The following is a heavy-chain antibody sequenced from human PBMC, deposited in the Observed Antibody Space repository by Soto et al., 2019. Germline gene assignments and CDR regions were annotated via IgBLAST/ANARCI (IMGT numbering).Heavy chain of an antibody. J-gene: IGHJ5*02. D-gene: IGHD3-22*01. V-gene: IGHV6-1*01. Sequence: SQTLSRTCAISGDNVSSNSAAWNWIRQSPSRVLEWLGRTYYSSKWFKDYALSVKSRITINPDTSKNQFSLQLSSVTPEDPAVSYCARARPYYDSSGYYDPWGQGILVTVSS. CDR1: GDNVSSNSAA. CDR2: TYYSSKWFK. CDR3: ARARPYYDSSGYYDP.